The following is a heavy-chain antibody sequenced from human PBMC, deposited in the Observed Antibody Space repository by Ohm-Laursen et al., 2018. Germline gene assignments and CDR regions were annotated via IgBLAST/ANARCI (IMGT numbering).Heavy chain of an antibody. CDR3: TRRLPTSSFDY. V-gene: IGHV3-73*01. J-gene: IGHJ4*02. CDR2: IKTKTEEYAT. CDR1: GFTLGDFD. D-gene: IGHD6-6*01. Sequence: GSLRLSCAASGFTLGDFDIHWVRQASGTGLEWVGRIKTKTEEYATAYAASVKGRFALSRDDSKNTAYLQMSSLKTEDTALYYCTRRLPTSSFDYWGQGALVTVSS.